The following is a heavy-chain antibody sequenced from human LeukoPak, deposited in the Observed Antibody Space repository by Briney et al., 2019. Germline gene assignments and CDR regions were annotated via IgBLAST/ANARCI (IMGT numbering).Heavy chain of an antibody. CDR1: GGSISSYY. D-gene: IGHD6-6*01. Sequence: PSETLSLTCTVSGGSISSYYWSWIRQPPGKGLEWIGYIYYSGSTNYNPSLKSRVTISVDTSKNQFSLKLSSVTAADTAVYYCARTRGSSSSSYYYYYYMDVWGKGTTVTVSS. V-gene: IGHV4-59*01. CDR2: IYYSGST. CDR3: ARTRGSSSSSYYYYYYMDV. J-gene: IGHJ6*03.